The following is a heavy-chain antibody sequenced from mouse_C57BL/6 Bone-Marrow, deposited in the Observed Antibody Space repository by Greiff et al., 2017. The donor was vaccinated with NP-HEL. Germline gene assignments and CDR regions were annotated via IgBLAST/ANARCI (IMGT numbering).Heavy chain of an antibody. CDR2: INPGSGGT. Sequence: VQLQQSGAELVRPGTSVKVSCKASGYAFTNYLIEWVKQRPGQGLEWIGVINPGSGGTNYNEKFKGKATLTADKSSSTAYMQLSSLTSEDSAVYFCARSGLWLRQDDWGQGTTLTVSS. D-gene: IGHD2-2*01. J-gene: IGHJ2*01. CDR1: GYAFTNYL. CDR3: ARSGLWLRQDD. V-gene: IGHV1-54*01.